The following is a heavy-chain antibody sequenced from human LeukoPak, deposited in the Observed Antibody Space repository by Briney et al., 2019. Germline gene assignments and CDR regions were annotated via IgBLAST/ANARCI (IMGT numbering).Heavy chain of an antibody. CDR2: ISSSSSYI. D-gene: IGHD2-15*01. CDR3: AREGGYCYGGGCRWFDS. V-gene: IGHV3-21*01. J-gene: IGHJ5*01. Sequence: GGSLRLSCAASGFTFSSYSMNWVRQAPGKGLEWVSSISSSSSYIYYADSVKGRFTISRDNAKNSLYLQMNSLRAEDTAVYYCAREGGYCYGGGCRWFDSWGQGTLVTVSS. CDR1: GFTFSSYS.